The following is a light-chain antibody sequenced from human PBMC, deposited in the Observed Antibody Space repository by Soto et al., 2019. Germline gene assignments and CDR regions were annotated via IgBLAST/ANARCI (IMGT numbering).Light chain of an antibody. CDR1: QSVSNNY. J-gene: IGKJ2*01. Sequence: EVVLTQSPGTLSLSPGERATLSCRASQSVSNNYFAWYQQKPGQAPRLLIFGSSDRATGIPDRFSGSGSGTDFTLTINRLEPEDFAVYYWQQYGSSPPYTFGQGTKLEIK. V-gene: IGKV3-20*01. CDR3: QQYGSSPPYT. CDR2: GSS.